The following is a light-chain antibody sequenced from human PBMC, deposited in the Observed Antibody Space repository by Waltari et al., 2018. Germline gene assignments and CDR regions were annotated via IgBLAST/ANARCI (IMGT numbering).Light chain of an antibody. CDR1: SGYSSNV. Sequence: LVLTQSPSASASLGASVKLTCTLSSGYSSNVIAWLQQQPGKGPRYLMKVNSDCSHRKGYDIPYRFSASKSGSEFYLTISSLQSEDEADYYCQTGGHGTWVFGGGTKLTVL. V-gene: IGLV4-69*01. J-gene: IGLJ3*02. CDR3: QTGGHGTWV. CDR2: VNSDCSH.